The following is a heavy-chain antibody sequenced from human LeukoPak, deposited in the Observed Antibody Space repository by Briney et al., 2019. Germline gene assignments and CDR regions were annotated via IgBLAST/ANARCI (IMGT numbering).Heavy chain of an antibody. CDR1: GGSISSYY. Sequence: SETLSLTCTVSGGSISSYYWRWIRQPPGKGLEWIGDIYYSGSTNYNPALKSRVTISVDTSKRQFSLKLSSVTAADTAVYYCAGSGYYYDGSVLDCWGQGTLVTVSS. J-gene: IGHJ4*02. D-gene: IGHD3-22*01. CDR2: IYYSGST. V-gene: IGHV4-59*01. CDR3: AGSGYYYDGSVLDC.